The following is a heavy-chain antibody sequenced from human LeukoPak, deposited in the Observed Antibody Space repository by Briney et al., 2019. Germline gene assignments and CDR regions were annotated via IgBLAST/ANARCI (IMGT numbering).Heavy chain of an antibody. D-gene: IGHD6-6*01. Sequence: PSETLSLTCTVSAASISSHYWSWIRQPPGKGLEWIGYIYYSGSTNYNPSLKSRVTISEDTSKNQFSLKLSSVTAADTAVYYCARATSVVRHSSSAYYYYYYMDVWGKGTTVTVSS. CDR2: IYYSGST. V-gene: IGHV4-59*11. CDR3: ARATSVVRHSSSAYYYYYYMDV. CDR1: AASISSHY. J-gene: IGHJ6*03.